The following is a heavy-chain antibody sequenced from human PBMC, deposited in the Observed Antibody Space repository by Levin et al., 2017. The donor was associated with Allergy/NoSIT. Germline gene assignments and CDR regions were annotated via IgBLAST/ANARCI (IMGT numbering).Heavy chain of an antibody. CDR1: GYSFTSYW. J-gene: IGHJ4*02. V-gene: IGHV5-51*01. CDR3: ARRGANYYDSSGWDY. CDR2: IYPGDSDT. Sequence: GESLKISCKGSGYSFTSYWIGWVRQMPGKGLEWMGIIYPGDSDTRYSPSFQGQVTISADKPISTAYLQWSSLKASDTAMYYCARRGANYYDSSGWDYWGQGTLVTVSS. D-gene: IGHD3-22*01.